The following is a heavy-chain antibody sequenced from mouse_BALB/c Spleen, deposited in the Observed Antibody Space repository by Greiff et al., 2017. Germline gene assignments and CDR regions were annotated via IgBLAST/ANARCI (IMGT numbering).Heavy chain of an antibody. CDR3: ARSYGRNCLEGFAY. CDR2: ISDGGSYT. J-gene: IGHJ3*01. V-gene: IGHV5-4*02. Sequence: EVQGVESGGGLVKPGGSLKLSCAASGFTFSDYYMYWVRQTPEKRLEWVATISDGGSYTYYPDSVKGRFTISRDNAKNNLYLQMSSLTSEDTAMYYCARSYGRNCLEGFAYWGQGTLVTVSA. D-gene: IGHD2-1*01. CDR1: GFTFSDYY.